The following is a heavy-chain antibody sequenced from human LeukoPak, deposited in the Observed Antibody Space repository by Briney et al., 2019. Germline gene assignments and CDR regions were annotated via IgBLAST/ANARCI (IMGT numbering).Heavy chain of an antibody. CDR1: GFTVSSNY. J-gene: IGHJ4*02. V-gene: IGHV3-23*01. D-gene: IGHD4/OR15-4a*01. CDR2: ISGSGGST. CDR3: AKDKGAPDY. Sequence: PGGSLRLSCAASGFTVSSNYMSWVRQAPGKGLEWVSAISGSGGSTYYADSVKGRFTISRDNSKNTLYLQMNSLRAEDTAVYYCAKDKGAPDYWGQGTLVTVSS.